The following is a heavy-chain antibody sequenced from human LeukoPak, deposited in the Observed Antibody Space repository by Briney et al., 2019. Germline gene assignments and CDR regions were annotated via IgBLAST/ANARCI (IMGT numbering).Heavy chain of an antibody. J-gene: IGHJ4*02. Sequence: PGGSLRLSCAASGFTFSSYGMHWVRQAPGKGLEWVAVISYDGSNKYYADSVKGRFTISRDNSKNTLYLQMNSLRAEDTAVYYCAKDDGGVTVTIFDYWGQGTLVTVSS. D-gene: IGHD4-17*01. CDR3: AKDDGGVTVTIFDY. CDR2: ISYDGSNK. CDR1: GFTFSSYG. V-gene: IGHV3-30*18.